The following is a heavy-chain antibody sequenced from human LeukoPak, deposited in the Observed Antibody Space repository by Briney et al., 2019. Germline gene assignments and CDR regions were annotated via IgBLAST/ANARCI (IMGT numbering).Heavy chain of an antibody. CDR2: IYYSGST. CDR1: GGSISSYY. J-gene: IGHJ6*02. V-gene: IGHV4-59*01. D-gene: IGHD3-10*01. CDR3: ARDRIENLGPDLWFGTKTEDYYYYGMDV. Sequence: PSEALSLTXTXSGGSISSYYWSWIRQPPGKGLEWIGYIYYSGSTNYNPSLKSRVTISVDTSENRFSLKLSSVTAADTAVYYCARDRIENLGPDLWFGTKTEDYYYYGMDVWGQGTTVTVSS.